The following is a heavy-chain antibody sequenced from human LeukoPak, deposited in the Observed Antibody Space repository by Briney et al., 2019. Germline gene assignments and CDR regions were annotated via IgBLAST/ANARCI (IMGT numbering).Heavy chain of an antibody. CDR1: GGTFSSYA. Sequence: SVKVSCKASGGTFSSYAISWVRQAPGQGLEWMGRIIPILGIANYAQKFQGRVTITADKSTSTAYMELRSLRSDDTAVYYCARITMIESNWGQGTLVTVSS. D-gene: IGHD3-22*01. J-gene: IGHJ4*02. CDR2: IIPILGIA. V-gene: IGHV1-69*04. CDR3: ARITMIESN.